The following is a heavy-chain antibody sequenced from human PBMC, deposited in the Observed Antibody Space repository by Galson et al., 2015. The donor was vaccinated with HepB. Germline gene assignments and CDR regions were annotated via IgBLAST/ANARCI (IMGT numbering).Heavy chain of an antibody. D-gene: IGHD6-13*01. CDR3: AVHGYSSSWYFDY. V-gene: IGHV1-24*01. CDR1: GYTLTELS. CDR2: FDPEDGET. J-gene: IGHJ4*02. Sequence: SVKVSCKVSGYTLTELSMHWVRQAPGKGLEWMGGFDPEDGETIYAQKFQGRVTMTEDTSADTAYMELSSLRSEDTAVYYCAVHGYSSSWYFDYWGQGTLVTVSS.